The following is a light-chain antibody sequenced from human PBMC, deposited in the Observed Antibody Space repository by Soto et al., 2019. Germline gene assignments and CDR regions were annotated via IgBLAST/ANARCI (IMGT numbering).Light chain of an antibody. CDR2: LGS. CDR1: QSLLHSNGYNY. Sequence: DIVMTQSPLSLPVTPGEPASISCRSSQSLLHSNGYNYVDWYLQKPGQSPQLLIYLGSNRASGVPDRFSGSGSGTDFTLEISRVETEDVGVYYCMQALQTSFTFGPGTKVDIK. J-gene: IGKJ3*01. CDR3: MQALQTSFT. V-gene: IGKV2-28*01.